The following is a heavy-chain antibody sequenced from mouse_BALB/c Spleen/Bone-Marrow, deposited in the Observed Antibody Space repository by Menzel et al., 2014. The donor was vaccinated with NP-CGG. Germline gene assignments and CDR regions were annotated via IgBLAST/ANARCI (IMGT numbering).Heavy chain of an antibody. Sequence: EVMLVESGGGLVQPGGSMKLSCVASGFTFSNYWMNWVRQSPEKGLEWVAEIRLKSNNYATHYAESVKGRFTISRDDSKSSVYLQMNNLRAEATGIYYCTRNWDVYYFDYWGQGTTLTVSS. CDR3: TRNWDVYYFDY. V-gene: IGHV6-6*02. J-gene: IGHJ2*01. CDR2: IRLKSNNYAT. D-gene: IGHD4-1*02. CDR1: GFTFSNYW.